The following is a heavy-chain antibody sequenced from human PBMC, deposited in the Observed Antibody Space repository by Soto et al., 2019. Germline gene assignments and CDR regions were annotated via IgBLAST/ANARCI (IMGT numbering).Heavy chain of an antibody. CDR1: GGSISSSSYY. Sequence: PSETLSLTCTVSGGSISSSSYYWGWIRQPPGKGLEGIGSIYYSGSTYYNPSLKSRVTISVDTSKNQLSLKLSSVTAADTALYYCARFWFGELLYSDDYYYGMDVWGQGTTVS. V-gene: IGHV4-39*01. CDR3: ARFWFGELLYSDDYYYGMDV. D-gene: IGHD3-10*01. J-gene: IGHJ6*02. CDR2: IYYSGST.